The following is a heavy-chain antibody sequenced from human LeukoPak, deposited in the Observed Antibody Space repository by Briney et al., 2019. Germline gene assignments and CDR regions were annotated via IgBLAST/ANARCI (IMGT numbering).Heavy chain of an antibody. CDR1: GGSFSGYY. D-gene: IGHD5-12*01. CDR3: ARHLRWLQIDY. Sequence: PSETLSLTCAVYGGSFSGYYWSWIRQPPGKGLEWIGEINHSGSTNYNPSFKSRVTISVDTSKNQFSLKLSSVTAADTAVYYCARHLRWLQIDYWGQGTLVTVSS. J-gene: IGHJ4*02. V-gene: IGHV4-34*01. CDR2: INHSGST.